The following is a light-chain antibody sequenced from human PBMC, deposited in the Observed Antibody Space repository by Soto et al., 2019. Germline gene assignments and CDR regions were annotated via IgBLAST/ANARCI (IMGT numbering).Light chain of an antibody. CDR3: QQANSFPLT. CDR2: AAS. J-gene: IGKJ4*01. Sequence: DIQMTQSPSSVSASVGDRVTITCRASQGISNWLAWYQQKPGKAPKLLIYAASGLQRGVPSRFSGSGFGTDFTLTISSLQPEDFATYYCQQANSFPLTFGGGTRWIS. V-gene: IGKV1-12*01. CDR1: QGISNW.